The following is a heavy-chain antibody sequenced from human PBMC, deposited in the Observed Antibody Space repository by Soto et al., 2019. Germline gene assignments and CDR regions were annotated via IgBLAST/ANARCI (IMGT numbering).Heavy chain of an antibody. J-gene: IGHJ5*02. V-gene: IGHV3-66*01. Sequence: EVQLVESGGGLVQPGGSLRLSCAASGFTVNNNYMTWVRQAPGTGLEWVSLIHRAGSTYYADSVKGRFTISRDISKNRLYLQMNTLRHDDTAVYYCVRVDGVNSAWGQGTLVTVSS. CDR1: GFTVNNNY. D-gene: IGHD4-17*01. CDR2: IHRAGST. CDR3: VRVDGVNSA.